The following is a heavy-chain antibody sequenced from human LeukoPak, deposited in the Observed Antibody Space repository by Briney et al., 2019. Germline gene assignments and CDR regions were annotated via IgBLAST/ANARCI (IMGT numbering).Heavy chain of an antibody. CDR3: ARDLGQYYDTSDNWFDP. CDR2: INSDGINT. V-gene: IGHV3-74*01. CDR1: GFTFSSYW. J-gene: IGHJ5*02. D-gene: IGHD3-22*01. Sequence: GGSLRLSCTASGFTFSSYWMHWVRQAPGKGLVWVSRINSDGINTSYADSVKGRFTISRDNAKNTLNLQMNSLRAEDTAVYYCARDLGQYYDTSDNWFDPWGQGTLVTVSS.